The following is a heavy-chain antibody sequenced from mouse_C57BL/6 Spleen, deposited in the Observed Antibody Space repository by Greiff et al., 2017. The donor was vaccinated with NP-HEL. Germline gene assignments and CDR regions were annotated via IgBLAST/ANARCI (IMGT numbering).Heavy chain of an antibody. CDR3: ARAGSYDYDGSWFAY. J-gene: IGHJ3*01. CDR2: IYPGDGDT. D-gene: IGHD2-4*01. Sequence: QVQLKESGPELVKPGASVKISCKASGYAFSSSWMNWVKQRPGKGLEWIGRIYPGDGDTNYNGKFKGKATLTADKSYRTAYMQLSSLTSEDSAVYFCARAGSYDYDGSWFAYWGQGTLVTVSA. V-gene: IGHV1-82*01. CDR1: GYAFSSSW.